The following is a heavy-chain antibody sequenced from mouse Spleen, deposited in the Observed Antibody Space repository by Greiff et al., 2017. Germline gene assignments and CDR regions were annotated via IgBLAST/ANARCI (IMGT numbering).Heavy chain of an antibody. J-gene: IGHJ2*01. CDR3: ARENSMGYFDY. V-gene: IGHV5-16*01. CDR1: GFTFSDYY. CDR2: INYDGSST. Sequence: EVKLMESEGGLVQPGSSMKLSCTASGFTFSDYYMAWVRQVPEKGLEWVANINYDGSSTYYLDSLKSRFIISRDNAKNILYLQMSSLKSEDTATYYCARENSMGYFDYWGQGTTLTVSS.